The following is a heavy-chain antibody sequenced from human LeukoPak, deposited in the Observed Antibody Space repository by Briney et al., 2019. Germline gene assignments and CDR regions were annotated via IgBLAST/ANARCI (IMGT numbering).Heavy chain of an antibody. CDR2: IIPIFGTA. D-gene: IGHD6-19*01. J-gene: IGHJ3*02. CDR3: ARDPVHLPGGWHRDAFDI. CDR1: GFTFSSYA. Sequence: PGRSLRLSCAASGFTFSSYAMHWVRQAPGKGLEWVGGIIPIFGTANYAQKFQGRVTITADESTSTAYMELSSLRSEDTAVYYCARDPVHLPGGWHRDAFDIWGQGTMDTVSS. V-gene: IGHV1-69*01.